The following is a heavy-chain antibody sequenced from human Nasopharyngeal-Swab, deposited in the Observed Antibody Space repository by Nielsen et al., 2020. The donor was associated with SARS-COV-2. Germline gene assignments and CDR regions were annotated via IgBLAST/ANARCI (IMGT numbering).Heavy chain of an antibody. D-gene: IGHD3-16*01. J-gene: IGHJ1*01. V-gene: IGHV3-30*18. CDR3: AKGISFVGRAEYFHH. Sequence: GESLKISCTATGFTFSSHGMHWVRQAPGKGLEWVALISYDGSNKYYADSVKGRFTVSRDNSKNTLFLQMNSLRAEDTAVYYCAKGISFVGRAEYFHHWGQGTQVTVSS. CDR1: GFTFSSHG. CDR2: ISYDGSNK.